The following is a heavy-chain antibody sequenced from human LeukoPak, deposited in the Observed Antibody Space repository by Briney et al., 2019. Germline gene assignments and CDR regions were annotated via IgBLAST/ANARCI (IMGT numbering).Heavy chain of an antibody. D-gene: IGHD3-16*01. V-gene: IGHV3-72*01. J-gene: IGHJ4*02. Sequence: GGSLRLSCAPSRLTFSVHYMEWVRQAPGKGLEWVGRSRNKAKGYSTEYAASVKGRFTISRDDSKNSLYLQMKTLKTEDTAVYYCARLRLGEANFDYWGQGTLVTVSS. CDR3: ARLRLGEANFDY. CDR2: SRNKAKGYST. CDR1: RLTFSVHY.